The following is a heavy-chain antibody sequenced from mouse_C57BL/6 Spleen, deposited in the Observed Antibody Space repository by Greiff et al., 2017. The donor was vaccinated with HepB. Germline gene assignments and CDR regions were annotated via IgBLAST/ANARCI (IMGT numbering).Heavy chain of an antibody. J-gene: IGHJ2*01. CDR3: ARGPYYYGSSPFDY. Sequence: EVQVVESEGGLVQPGSSMKLSCTASGFTFSDYYMAWVRQVPEKGLEWVANINYDGSSTYYLDSLKSRFIISRDNAKNILYLQMSSLKSEDTATYYCARGPYYYGSSPFDYWGQGTTLTVSS. CDR2: INYDGSST. CDR1: GFTFSDYY. D-gene: IGHD1-1*01. V-gene: IGHV5-16*01.